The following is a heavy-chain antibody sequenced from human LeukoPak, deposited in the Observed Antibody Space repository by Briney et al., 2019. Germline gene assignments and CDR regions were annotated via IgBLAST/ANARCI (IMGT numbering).Heavy chain of an antibody. Sequence: GGSLRLSCSASGFTFSTYTMNWVRQAPGKGLEWVSSISGSSDYMYHADSVKGRFTISRDNAKNSLYLQMNSLRAEDTAVYYCVKYYTRHSWHFDLWGRGTLVTVSS. V-gene: IGHV3-21*01. CDR3: VKYYTRHSWHFDL. CDR2: ISGSSDYM. J-gene: IGHJ2*01. D-gene: IGHD2/OR15-2a*01. CDR1: GFTFSTYT.